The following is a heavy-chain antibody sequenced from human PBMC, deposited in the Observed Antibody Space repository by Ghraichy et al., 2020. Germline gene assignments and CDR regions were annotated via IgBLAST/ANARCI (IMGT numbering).Heavy chain of an antibody. CDR1: GFIFKDYS. J-gene: IGHJ1*01. CDR3: AKRENMVRSAFAY. D-gene: IGHD3-10*01. CDR2: ISGSGGTT. V-gene: IGHV3-23*01. Sequence: GGSLRLSCVVSGFIFKDYSMIWVRQAPGKGLECVSYISGSGGTTNYADSVKGRFTISRDNSHNTLYLQMNNLTADDTAIYYCAKRENMVRSAFAYWGRCSLVTVAS.